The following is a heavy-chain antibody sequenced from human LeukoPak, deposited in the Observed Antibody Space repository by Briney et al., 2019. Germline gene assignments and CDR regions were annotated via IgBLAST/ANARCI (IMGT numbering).Heavy chain of an antibody. Sequence: ASVKVSCKASGYTFTGYYMHWVRQAPGQGLERMGWINPNSGGTNYAQKFQGRVTMTRDTSISTAYMELSRLRSDDTAVYYCARDGPSPAEYCSGGSCYSTFDYWGQGTLVTVSS. J-gene: IGHJ4*02. CDR3: ARDGPSPAEYCSGGSCYSTFDY. CDR1: GYTFTGYY. D-gene: IGHD2-15*01. V-gene: IGHV1-2*02. CDR2: INPNSGGT.